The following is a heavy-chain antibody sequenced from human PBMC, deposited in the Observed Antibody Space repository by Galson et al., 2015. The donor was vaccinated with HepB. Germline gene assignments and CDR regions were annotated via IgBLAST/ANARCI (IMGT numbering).Heavy chain of an antibody. CDR1: GFSFSRYA. CDR3: ARGPRYYYDSSGPGYFDY. Sequence: SLRLSCATSGFSFSRYAMSWVRQAPGKGLEWVSAITGSGGSTYYADSVRGRFTISRHNFKNTLYLQMNSLRAEDTAVYYCARGPRYYYDSSGPGYFDYWGQGTLVTVSS. J-gene: IGHJ4*02. D-gene: IGHD3-22*01. CDR2: ITGSGGST. V-gene: IGHV3-23*01.